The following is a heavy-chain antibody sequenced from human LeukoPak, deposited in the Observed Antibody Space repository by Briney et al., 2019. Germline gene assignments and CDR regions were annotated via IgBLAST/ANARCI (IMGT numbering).Heavy chain of an antibody. V-gene: IGHV3-53*01. Sequence: GSLRLSCAASGFTVSSNYMSWGRQAPGKGLEWVSVIYSGGSTYYADSVKGRFTISRDNSKNTLYLQMNSLRAEDTAVYYWARHSGYSSGWDAYYFDYWGQGTLVTVSS. J-gene: IGHJ4*02. D-gene: IGHD6-19*01. CDR3: ARHSGYSSGWDAYYFDY. CDR1: GFTVSSNY. CDR2: IYSGGST.